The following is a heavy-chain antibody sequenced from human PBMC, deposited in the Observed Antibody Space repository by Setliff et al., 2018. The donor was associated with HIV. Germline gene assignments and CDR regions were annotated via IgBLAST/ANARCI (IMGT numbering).Heavy chain of an antibody. CDR3: ARSPGDYLFDY. J-gene: IGHJ4*02. CDR2: INAGYGNT. Sequence: ASVKVSCKASGYTFTTYGITWVRQAPGQSLEWMEWINAGYGNTKYSQKFQGRVTITRDASASTAYMELSSLRSEDTAVYYCARSPGDYLFDYWGQGTLVTVSS. V-gene: IGHV1-3*01. D-gene: IGHD4-17*01. CDR1: GYTFTTYG.